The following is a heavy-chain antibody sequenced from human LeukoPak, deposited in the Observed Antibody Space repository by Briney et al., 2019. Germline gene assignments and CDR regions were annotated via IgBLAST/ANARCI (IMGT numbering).Heavy chain of an antibody. CDR1: GFTFSTYN. CDR3: AREKLSFFDSSGYFDY. Sequence: TGGSLRLSCAASGFTFSTYNMNWVRQAPGKGLEWVSFISSSGSAIHYADSVRGRFTISRDNAKNSLYLQMSRLRAEDTAVYYCAREKLSFFDSSGYFDYWGQGTLVTVSS. V-gene: IGHV3-48*04. D-gene: IGHD3-22*01. J-gene: IGHJ4*02. CDR2: ISSSGSAI.